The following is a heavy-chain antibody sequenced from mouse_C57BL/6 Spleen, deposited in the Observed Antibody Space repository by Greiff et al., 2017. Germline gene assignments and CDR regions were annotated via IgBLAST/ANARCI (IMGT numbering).Heavy chain of an antibody. D-gene: IGHD4-1*01. CDR1: GYTFTSYW. Sequence: VQLQQPGTELVKPGASVKLSCKASGYTFTSYWMHWVKQRPGKGLEWIGNINPSNGGTNYNEKFKSKATLTVDKSSSTAYMQLSSLTSEDAAVYYCARRDWDEGDFDYWGQGTTLTVSS. CDR3: ARRDWDEGDFDY. CDR2: INPSNGGT. V-gene: IGHV1-53*01. J-gene: IGHJ2*01.